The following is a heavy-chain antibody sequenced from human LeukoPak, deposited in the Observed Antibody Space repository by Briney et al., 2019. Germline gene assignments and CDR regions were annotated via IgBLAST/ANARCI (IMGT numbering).Heavy chain of an antibody. CDR3: ARMSGSFSHLLDY. CDR1: GYIFTIYG. D-gene: IGHD1-26*01. J-gene: IGHJ4*02. Sequence: ASVKVSCKASGYIFTIYGISWVRQAPGQGLEWMGWISAYNGNTNYAQKLQGRVTMTTDTSTSTAYMELRSLTSDDTAVFYCARMSGSFSHLLDYWGQGTLVTVSS. V-gene: IGHV1-18*01. CDR2: ISAYNGNT.